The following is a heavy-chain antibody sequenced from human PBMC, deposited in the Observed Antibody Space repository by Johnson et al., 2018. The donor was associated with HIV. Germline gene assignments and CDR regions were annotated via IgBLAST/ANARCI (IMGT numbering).Heavy chain of an antibody. Sequence: QVQLVESGGGVVQPGGSLRLSCAASGFTFSTYAIHWVRQAPGKGLEWVAVISYDGSNKYYADSVKGRFTISRDNSKNTLYLQMNSLKTEDTAVYYCTTERLRNYYDSSGYRDAFDIWGQGTMVTVSS. CDR2: ISYDGSNK. D-gene: IGHD3-22*01. J-gene: IGHJ3*02. CDR3: TTERLRNYYDSSGYRDAFDI. V-gene: IGHV3-30-3*01. CDR1: GFTFSTYA.